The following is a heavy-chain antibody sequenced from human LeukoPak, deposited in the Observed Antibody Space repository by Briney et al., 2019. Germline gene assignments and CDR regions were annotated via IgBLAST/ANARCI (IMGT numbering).Heavy chain of an antibody. J-gene: IGHJ3*02. CDR1: GLTFSRYS. V-gene: IGHV3-48*01. CDR3: ARVGIVATISAFDI. D-gene: IGHD5-12*01. CDR2: ISSSSSTI. Sequence: PGGSLRLSCAASGLTFSRYSMNWVRQAPGKGLEWVSYISSSSSTIYYADSVKGRFTISRDNAKNSLYLQMNSLRAEDTAVYYCARVGIVATISAFDIWGQGTMVTVSS.